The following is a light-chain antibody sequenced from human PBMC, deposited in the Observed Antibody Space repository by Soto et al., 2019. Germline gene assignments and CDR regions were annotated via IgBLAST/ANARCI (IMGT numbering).Light chain of an antibody. Sequence: EVVLTQSPGTLSLSPGEGATLSCRASQSVSRNYLVWYQHKAGQAPSLLIYGTSTRATGIPDRFSASGSGTDFTLTISRLEPEDFAVYYCQQYGSLPLTFCGGTKVDIK. CDR1: QSVSRNY. V-gene: IGKV3-20*01. J-gene: IGKJ4*01. CDR2: GTS. CDR3: QQYGSLPLT.